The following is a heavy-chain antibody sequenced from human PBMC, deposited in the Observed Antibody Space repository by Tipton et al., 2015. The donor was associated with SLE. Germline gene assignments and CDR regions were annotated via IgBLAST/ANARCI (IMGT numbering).Heavy chain of an antibody. V-gene: IGHV3-48*04. J-gene: IGHJ6*02. CDR1: GFTFTDYS. CDR2: ISSSSSTI. D-gene: IGHD7-27*01. CDR3: AKDIGLGHYGMDV. Sequence: SLRLSCATSGFTFTDYSMNWVRQAPGKGLEWVSYISSSSSTIYYADSVKGRFTISRDNAKNSLYLQMNSLRAEDTALYYCAKDIGLGHYGMDVWGQGTTVTVSS.